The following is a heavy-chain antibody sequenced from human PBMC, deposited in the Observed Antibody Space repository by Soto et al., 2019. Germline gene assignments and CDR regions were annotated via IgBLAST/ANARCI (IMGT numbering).Heavy chain of an antibody. D-gene: IGHD3-9*01. CDR2: IKSKADGGKT. V-gene: IGHV3-15*01. CDR3: TTGRTYRDFLTGLRGLYYLDR. CDR1: GLTFSDAW. Sequence: EVQLVESGGGLVKPGGSLRLSCVVSGLTFSDAWMIWVRQAPGKGLEWVGHIKSKADGGKTDYAATVKGRFTIARDESKSKITRFLQMSSLKAEDTAVYYCTTGRTYRDFLTGLRGLYYLDRWGEGTLVTVSS. J-gene: IGHJ4*02.